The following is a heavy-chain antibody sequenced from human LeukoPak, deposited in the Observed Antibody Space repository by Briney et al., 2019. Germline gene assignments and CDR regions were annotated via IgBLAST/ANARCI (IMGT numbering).Heavy chain of an antibody. V-gene: IGHV4-34*01. J-gene: IGHJ5*02. CDR2: INHSGST. CDR1: GGSFSGYY. D-gene: IGHD1-1*01. Sequence: SETLSLTCAVYGGSFSGYYWSWIRQPPGKGLEWIGEINHSGSTNYNPSLKSRVTISVDTSKNQFSLKLSSVTAADTAVYYCARVPQRFDPGGQGPLVTVSS. CDR3: ARVPQRFDP.